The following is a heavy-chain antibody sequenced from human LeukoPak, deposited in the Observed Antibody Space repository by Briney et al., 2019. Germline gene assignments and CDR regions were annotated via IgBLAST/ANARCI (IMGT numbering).Heavy chain of an antibody. CDR2: VYPGDSDT. CDR1: GYSFTSYW. CDR3: ARPALYCSSTVCPPYMDV. V-gene: IGHV5-51*01. D-gene: IGHD2-2*01. Sequence: GESLKISCKGSGYSFTSYWIGWVRQVPGKGLEWMGIVYPGDSDTRYSSSFQGQVTISADKSISTAYLQWRSLKASDTATYYCARPALYCSSTVCPPYMDVWGKGTTVTVSS. J-gene: IGHJ6*03.